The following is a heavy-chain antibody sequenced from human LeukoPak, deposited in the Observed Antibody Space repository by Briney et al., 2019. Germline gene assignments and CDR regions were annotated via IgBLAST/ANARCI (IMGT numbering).Heavy chain of an antibody. CDR2: ISSSGSTI. CDR3: ARAVDSLIVVVRPFDY. V-gene: IGHV3-48*03. CDR1: GFTFSNYE. D-gene: IGHD3-22*01. Sequence: GGSLRLSCAASGFTFSNYEMNWVRQAPGKGLEWVAYISSSGSTIYYADSVKGRFTISRDNGKNSLYLQMNSLRAEDTAVYYCARAVDSLIVVVRPFDYWGPGTLVTVSS. J-gene: IGHJ4*02.